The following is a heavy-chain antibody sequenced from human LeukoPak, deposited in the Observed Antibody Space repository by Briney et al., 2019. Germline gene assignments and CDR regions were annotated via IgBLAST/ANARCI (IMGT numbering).Heavy chain of an antibody. J-gene: IGHJ6*02. CDR1: GGSISSYY. Sequence: PSETLSLTCTVSGGSISSYYWSWIRQPAGRGLEWIGRIYTSGSTNYNPSLKSRVTMSVDASKNQFSLKLSSVTAADTAVYYCARSTMVRGIPCGEYYYGMDVWGQGTTVTISS. CDR3: ARSTMVRGIPCGEYYYGMDV. D-gene: IGHD3-10*01. V-gene: IGHV4-4*07. CDR2: IYTSGST.